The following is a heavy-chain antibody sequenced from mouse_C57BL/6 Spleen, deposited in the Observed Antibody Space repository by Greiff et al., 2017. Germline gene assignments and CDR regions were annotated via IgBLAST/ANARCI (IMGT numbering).Heavy chain of an antibody. CDR3: AKKDDYDSYYAMDY. J-gene: IGHJ4*01. CDR2: RWRGGST. Sequence: QVQLQQSGPGLVQPSQSLSITCTVSGFSLTSYGVHWVRQPPGKGLEWLGVRWRGGSTDYNAAFISRLSISKDNSKSQVFFKMNSLQADDTAIYYCAKKDDYDSYYAMDYRGLGTSVTVSS. V-gene: IGHV2-4*01. CDR1: GFSLTSYG. D-gene: IGHD2-4*01.